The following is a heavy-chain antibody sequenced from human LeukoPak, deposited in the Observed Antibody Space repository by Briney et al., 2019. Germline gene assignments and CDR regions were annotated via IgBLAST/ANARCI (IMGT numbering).Heavy chain of an antibody. D-gene: IGHD5-12*01. CDR3: ARDPGFRGYSGYDLGFDY. CDR2: ISSSSSTI. Sequence: GGSLRLSCVATGFTFSSYSMNWVRQAPGKGLEWVSYISSSSSTIYDADSVKGRFTISRDNAKNSLYLQMNSLRVEDTAVYYCARDPGFRGYSGYDLGFDYWGQGTPVTVSS. J-gene: IGHJ4*02. CDR1: GFTFSSYS. V-gene: IGHV3-48*01.